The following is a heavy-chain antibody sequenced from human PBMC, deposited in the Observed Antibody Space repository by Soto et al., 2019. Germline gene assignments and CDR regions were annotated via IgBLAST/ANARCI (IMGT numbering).Heavy chain of an antibody. J-gene: IGHJ6*02. Sequence: QVQLQESGPGLVKPSETLSLTCTVSGGSISSYYWSWIRQPAGKGLEWIGRIYTSGSTNYNPSLKSRVTMSVDTSKNQSSMKLSSVTAADTAVYYCARDWKVRGSGSLDYYYGMDVWGQGTTVTVSS. D-gene: IGHD3-10*01. CDR1: GGSISSYY. CDR3: ARDWKVRGSGSLDYYYGMDV. V-gene: IGHV4-4*07. CDR2: IYTSGST.